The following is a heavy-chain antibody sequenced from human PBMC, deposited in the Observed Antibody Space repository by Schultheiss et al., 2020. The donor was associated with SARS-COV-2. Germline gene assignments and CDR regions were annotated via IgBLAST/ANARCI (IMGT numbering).Heavy chain of an antibody. CDR1: GYSFTSYW. V-gene: IGHV5-51*01. CDR3: ARGKGLRYFDWLSLRGGWFDP. J-gene: IGHJ5*02. D-gene: IGHD3-9*01. CDR2: IYPGDSDT. Sequence: GESLKISCKGSGYSFTSYWIGWVRQMPGKGLEWMGIIYPGDSDTRYSPSFQGQVTISADKSISTAYLQWISLKASDTAIYYCARGKGLRYFDWLSLRGGWFDPWGQGTLVTVSS.